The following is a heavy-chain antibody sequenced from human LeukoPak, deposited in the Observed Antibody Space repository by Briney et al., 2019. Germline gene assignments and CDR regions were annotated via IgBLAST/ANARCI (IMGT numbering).Heavy chain of an antibody. CDR1: GGSFSGYH. Sequence: SETLSLTCAVYGGSFSGYHWSWIRQPPGKGLEWIGEINHSGSTNYNPSLKSRVTISVDTSKNQFSLKLSSVTAADTAVYYCARRPRYCSGGSCCLFDPWGQGTLVTVSS. D-gene: IGHD2-15*01. CDR2: INHSGST. CDR3: ARRPRYCSGGSCCLFDP. J-gene: IGHJ5*02. V-gene: IGHV4-34*01.